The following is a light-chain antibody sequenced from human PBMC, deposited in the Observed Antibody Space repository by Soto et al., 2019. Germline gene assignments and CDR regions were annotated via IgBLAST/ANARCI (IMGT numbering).Light chain of an antibody. CDR3: QQLKNYPLT. CDR1: QVISSY. J-gene: IGKJ4*01. Sequence: AIRMTQSPSSLSASTGDRVTITCRASQVISSYLAWYQQKPGKAPRLLIYAASTLQSGVPSRFSGSGSGTEFTLTVSSQQPEDFATYYCQQLKNYPLTFGGGTKVDNK. V-gene: IGKV1-8*01. CDR2: AAS.